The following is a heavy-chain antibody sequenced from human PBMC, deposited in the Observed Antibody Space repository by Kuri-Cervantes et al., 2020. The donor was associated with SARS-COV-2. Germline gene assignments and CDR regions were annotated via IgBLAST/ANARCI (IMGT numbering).Heavy chain of an antibody. J-gene: IGHJ4*02. V-gene: IGHV4-61*02. CDR2: IYTSGST. D-gene: IGHD6-6*01. CDR3: ARVGIAARWYFDY. CDR1: GGSISSGGYY. Sequence: LRLSCTVSGGSISSGGYYWSWIRQPAGKGLEWIGRIYTSGSTNYNPSLKSRVTISVDTSKNQFSLKLSSVTAADTAVYYRARVGIAARWYFDYWGQGTLVTVSS.